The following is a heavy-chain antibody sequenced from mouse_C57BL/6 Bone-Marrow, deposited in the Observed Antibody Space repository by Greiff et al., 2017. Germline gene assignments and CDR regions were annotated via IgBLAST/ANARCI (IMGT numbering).Heavy chain of an antibody. CDR2: IYPGDGDT. V-gene: IGHV1-80*01. CDR3: ARLRYYAMDY. Sequence: VQLVESGAELVKPGASVKISCKASGYAFSSYWKNWVKQRPGKGLEWIGQIYPGDGDTNYNGKFKGKATLTADKSSSTAYMQLSSLTSEYSAVYFCARLRYYAMDYWGQGTSVTVSS. D-gene: IGHD1-1*01. J-gene: IGHJ4*01. CDR1: GYAFSSYW.